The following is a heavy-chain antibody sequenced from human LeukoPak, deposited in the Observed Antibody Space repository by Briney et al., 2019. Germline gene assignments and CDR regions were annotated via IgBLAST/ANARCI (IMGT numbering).Heavy chain of an antibody. D-gene: IGHD4-11*01. V-gene: IGHV3-7*01. CDR2: INRDGSVE. CDR3: AKLLGDVTTFDY. CDR1: GFTFSRSW. Sequence: GESLRLSCAGSGFTFSRSWMTWVRQAAGKGLEWVASINRDGSVEHYMDSVKGRFTISRDNAENSLYLQMNSLRAEDTAVYYCAKLLGDVTTFDYWGQGTLVTVSS. J-gene: IGHJ4*02.